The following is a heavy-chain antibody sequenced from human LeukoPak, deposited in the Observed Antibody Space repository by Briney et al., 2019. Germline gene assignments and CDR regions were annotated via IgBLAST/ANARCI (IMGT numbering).Heavy chain of an antibody. V-gene: IGHV4-61*02. J-gene: IGHJ4*02. CDR2: IYNNGST. Sequence: SQTLSLTCTVSGGSISSGSYYWSWILQPAGKGLEWIGRIYNNGSTNYNPSLKSRVTISVDTSKNQFSLKLSSVTAADTAVYYCARARGIVAAGSLDYWGQGTLVTVSS. D-gene: IGHD6-13*01. CDR3: ARARGIVAAGSLDY. CDR1: GGSISSGSYY.